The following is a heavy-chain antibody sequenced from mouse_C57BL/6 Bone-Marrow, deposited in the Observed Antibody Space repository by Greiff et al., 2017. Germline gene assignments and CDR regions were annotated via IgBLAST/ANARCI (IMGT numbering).Heavy chain of an antibody. CDR1: GYTFTSYG. Sequence: QVQLQQSGAELARPGASVKLSCKASGYTFTSYGISWVKQRTGQGLEWIGEIYPRSGNTYYNEKFKGKATLTADKSSSTAYMELRSLTSEDSAVYFCARLTDYYGSSYVAWFAYWGQGTLVTVSA. V-gene: IGHV1-81*01. J-gene: IGHJ3*01. D-gene: IGHD1-1*01. CDR2: IYPRSGNT. CDR3: ARLTDYYGSSYVAWFAY.